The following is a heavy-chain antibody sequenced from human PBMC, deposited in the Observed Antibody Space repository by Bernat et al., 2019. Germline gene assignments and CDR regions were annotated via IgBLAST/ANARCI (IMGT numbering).Heavy chain of an antibody. V-gene: IGHV3-9*01. J-gene: IGHJ5*02. CDR2: ISRNGGSL. CDR3: AKGPYCSGGTCYSNSFDH. D-gene: IGHD2-15*01. Sequence: EVHLVESGGDLVQPGRSLRLSCAASGFTFDDYAMHWVRQAPGKGLEWVSGISRNGGSLAYADSVKGRFTISRDNAENSLYLQMNSLRADDTALYFCAKGPYCSGGTCYSNSFDHWGQGTLVAVSS. CDR1: GFTFDDYA.